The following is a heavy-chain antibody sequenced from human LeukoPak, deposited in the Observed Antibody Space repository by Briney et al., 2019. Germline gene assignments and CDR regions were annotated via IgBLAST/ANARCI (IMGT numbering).Heavy chain of an antibody. CDR2: IYSGGST. D-gene: IGHD4-17*01. J-gene: IGHJ4*02. CDR3: SRRSVTTFDC. Sequence: GGSLRLSCAASGFTVSSNYMSWVRQAPGKGLEWVSVIYSGGSTYYADSVKGRFTISRDNSKNTPYLQMSSLRADDTAVYYCSRRSVTTFDCWGQGTLVTVSS. V-gene: IGHV3-53*01. CDR1: GFTVSSNY.